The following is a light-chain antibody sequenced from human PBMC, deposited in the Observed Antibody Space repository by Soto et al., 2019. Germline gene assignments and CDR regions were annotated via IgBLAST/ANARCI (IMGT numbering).Light chain of an antibody. CDR1: SSDIGSYNY. Sequence: QSALIQPASVSGSPGQSITISCTGTSSDIGSYNYVSWYQQHPGQAPKLMIYDVTNRPSGVSNRFSGSKSGNTASLTISGLQAEDEADYYCSSPRSSSFYVFGTGTKLTVL. CDR2: DVT. V-gene: IGLV2-14*03. J-gene: IGLJ1*01. CDR3: SSPRSSSFYV.